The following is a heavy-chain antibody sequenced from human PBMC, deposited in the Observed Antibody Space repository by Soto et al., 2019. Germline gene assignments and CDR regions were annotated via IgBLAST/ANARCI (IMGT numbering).Heavy chain of an antibody. Sequence: QITLNESGPTQVKPRQTLTLTCTFSGFSLTTSGVGVGWIRQSPRKAPEWLALIYWDDDKRYSPSLKSRLTITKDTSKNQAVLTMADLDPADTATYYCAHRVLRTVFGLVTTTAIYFDFWGQGTPVAVSS. CDR2: IYWDDDK. CDR3: AHRVLRTVFGLVTTTAIYFDF. CDR1: GFSLTTSGVG. V-gene: IGHV2-5*02. D-gene: IGHD3-3*01. J-gene: IGHJ4*02.